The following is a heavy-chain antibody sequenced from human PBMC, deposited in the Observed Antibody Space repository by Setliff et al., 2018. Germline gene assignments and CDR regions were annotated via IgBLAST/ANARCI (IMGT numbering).Heavy chain of an antibody. Sequence: LRLSCEASGFSFSDSFMSWIRQAPGKGLEWAGRIKSYGSGGTIDYAAPVEGRFTISRDDSKNTVYLQMSSLKIEDTAVYYCVHNADFIGTFNTWGQGTMVTVSS. D-gene: IGHD2-8*01. CDR1: GFSFSDSF. J-gene: IGHJ3*01. CDR2: IKSYGSGGTI. CDR3: VHNADFIGTFNT. V-gene: IGHV3-15*01.